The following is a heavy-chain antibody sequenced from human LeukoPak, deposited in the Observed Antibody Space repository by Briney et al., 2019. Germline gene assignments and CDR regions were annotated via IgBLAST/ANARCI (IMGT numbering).Heavy chain of an antibody. V-gene: IGHV3-74*01. CDR2: IKSDGST. Sequence: GGSLRPSCAASGFTFSTYWMHWVRQAPGKGLVWVSRIKSDGSTNYADSVKGRFTISRDNAKNTVSLQMNSLRPEDTGVYYCARAPSEIGGYYPEYFRHWGQGTLVTVSS. CDR3: ARAPSEIGGYYPEYFRH. D-gene: IGHD3-22*01. J-gene: IGHJ1*01. CDR1: GFTFSTYW.